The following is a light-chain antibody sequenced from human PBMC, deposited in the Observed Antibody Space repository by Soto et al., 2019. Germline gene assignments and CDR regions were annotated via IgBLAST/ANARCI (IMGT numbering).Light chain of an antibody. Sequence: EIVLTQSPATLSLSPGERATLSCRASQSVSSYLAWYQQKPGQAPRLLIYDASNRATGIPARISGSGSGTEFTLTISSLQSEDFAVYYCQQYNSWPLTFGGGTKVEIK. CDR2: DAS. V-gene: IGKV3-11*01. J-gene: IGKJ4*01. CDR1: QSVSSY. CDR3: QQYNSWPLT.